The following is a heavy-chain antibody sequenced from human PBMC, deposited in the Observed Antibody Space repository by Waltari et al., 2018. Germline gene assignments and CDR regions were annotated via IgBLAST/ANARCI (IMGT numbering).Heavy chain of an antibody. J-gene: IGHJ3*02. CDR1: EFTFDDYA. V-gene: IGHV3-49*03. CDR3: TRVSTVPAAADAFDI. CDR2: IRTRSHGGTT. Sequence: EVQVLEYGGDLVQPGRSLRLSGIGSEFTFDDYAMSCFRRAPGKGLEWVGLIRTRSHGGTTEYAASVKGRFSISRNDFRRIAYLQMNSLKTEDTAVYYCTRVSTVPAAADAFDIWGQGTMVTVSS. D-gene: IGHD2-2*01.